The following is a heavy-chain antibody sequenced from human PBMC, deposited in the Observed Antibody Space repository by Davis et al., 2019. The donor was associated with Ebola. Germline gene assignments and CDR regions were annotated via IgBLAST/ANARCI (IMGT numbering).Heavy chain of an antibody. CDR1: GFTFSNHW. CDR3: ATLPGYY. D-gene: IGHD1-26*01. Sequence: HTGGSLRLSCAASGFTFSNHWMHWVRQAPGKGLVWVSCINRDGSTTTYADSVKGRFTISRDNAKNTLYLQMNNLRVEDTAVYYCATLPGYYWGQGTLVTVSS. J-gene: IGHJ4*02. V-gene: IGHV3-74*03. CDR2: INRDGSTT.